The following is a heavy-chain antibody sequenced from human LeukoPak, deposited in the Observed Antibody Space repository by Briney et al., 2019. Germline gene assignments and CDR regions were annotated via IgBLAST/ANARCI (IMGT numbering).Heavy chain of an antibody. CDR2: ISSSGSDI. CDR1: GFTFSNYE. V-gene: IGHV3-48*03. D-gene: IGHD6-13*01. J-gene: IGHJ4*02. Sequence: GGSLRLSCAASGFTFSNYEMHWVRQAPGKGLEWVSYISSSGSDIYYADSVKGRFTISRDNAKNSLYLHMNSLRAEDTAVYYCAGGGRYSSSWLYFDYWGQGTLVTVSS. CDR3: AGGGRYSSSWLYFDY.